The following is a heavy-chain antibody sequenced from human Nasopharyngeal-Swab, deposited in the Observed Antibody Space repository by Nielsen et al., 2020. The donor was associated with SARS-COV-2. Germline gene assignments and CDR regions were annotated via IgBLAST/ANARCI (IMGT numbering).Heavy chain of an antibody. D-gene: IGHD4-17*01. V-gene: IGHV3-30*04. CDR3: ARDDYGDYVWSFDY. Sequence: GESLKISCAASGFTFSSYAMHWVRQAPGKGLEWVAVISYDGSNKYYADSVKGRFTISRDNSKNTLYLQMSSLRAEDTAVYYCARDDYGDYVWSFDYWGQGTLVTVSS. CDR1: GFTFSSYA. J-gene: IGHJ4*02. CDR2: ISYDGSNK.